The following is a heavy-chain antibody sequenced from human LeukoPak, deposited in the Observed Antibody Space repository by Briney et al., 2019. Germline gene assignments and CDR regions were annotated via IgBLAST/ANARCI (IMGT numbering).Heavy chain of an antibody. CDR1: GYTFTSYD. J-gene: IGHJ6*03. CDR2: MNTNSGNT. CDR3: ARGRKWYQLLSGYYMDV. D-gene: IGHD2-2*01. V-gene: IGHV1-8*01. Sequence: ASVKVSCKASGYTFTSYDINWVRQATGQGLEWMGWMNTNSGNTSYAQKFQGRVTMTRNTSISTAYMELSSLRSEDTAVYYCARGRKWYQLLSGYYMDVWGKGTTVTVSS.